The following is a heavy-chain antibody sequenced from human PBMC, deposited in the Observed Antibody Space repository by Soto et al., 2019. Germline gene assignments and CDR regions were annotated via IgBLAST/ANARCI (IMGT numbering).Heavy chain of an antibody. Sequence: GGSLRLSCAASGFTFSSYSMNWVRQAPGKGLEWVSSISSSSSYIYYGDSVKGRLPMSRDNAKNSLYLQMNSLRAEDTAVYYCAREPGEYCSSTSCYHYYYCMDVWGQGTTVTVSS. V-gene: IGHV3-21*01. D-gene: IGHD2-2*01. J-gene: IGHJ6*02. CDR2: ISSSSSYI. CDR3: AREPGEYCSSTSCYHYYYCMDV. CDR1: GFTFSSYS.